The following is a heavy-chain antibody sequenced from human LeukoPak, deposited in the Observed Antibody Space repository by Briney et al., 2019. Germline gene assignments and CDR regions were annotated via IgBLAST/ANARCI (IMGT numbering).Heavy chain of an antibody. Sequence: ASVKVPCKASGYTFTGYYMHWVRQAPGQGLEWMGWINPNSGGTNYAQKFQGRVTMTRDTSISTAYMELSRLRSDDTAVYYCARAGGYDPRRAPLDYWGQGTLVTVSS. J-gene: IGHJ4*02. V-gene: IGHV1-2*02. CDR1: GYTFTGYY. CDR3: ARAGGYDPRRAPLDY. CDR2: INPNSGGT. D-gene: IGHD5-12*01.